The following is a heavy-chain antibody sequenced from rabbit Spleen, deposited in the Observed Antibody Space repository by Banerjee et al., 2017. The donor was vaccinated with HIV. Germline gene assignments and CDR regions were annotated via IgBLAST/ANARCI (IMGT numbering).Heavy chain of an antibody. J-gene: IGHJ4*01. CDR1: GFSFSRRYW. V-gene: IGHV1S45*01. CDR2: IDSGST. Sequence: QEQLEESGGDLVRPEGSLTLTCTASGFSFSRRYWICWVRRAPGKGLEWIACIDSGSTYYASWAKGRFTISKTSSTTVTLQVTSLTAADTATYFCARGVGDYYYQRYFDLWGQGTLVTVS. CDR3: ARGVGDYYYQRYFDL. D-gene: IGHD2-1*01.